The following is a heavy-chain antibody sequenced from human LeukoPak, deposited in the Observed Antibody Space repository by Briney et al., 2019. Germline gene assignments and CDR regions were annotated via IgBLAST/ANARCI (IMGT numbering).Heavy chain of an antibody. D-gene: IGHD4-23*01. CDR2: IWYDGSNK. Sequence: PGGSLRLSCAASGFTFSSYGMHWVRQAPGKGLEGVAVIWYDGSNKYYADSVKGRFTISRDNSKNTLYLQMNSLRAEDTAVYYCAKDDYGGNSGFTYWGQGTLVTVSS. CDR1: GFTFSSYG. V-gene: IGHV3-33*06. J-gene: IGHJ4*02. CDR3: AKDDYGGNSGFTY.